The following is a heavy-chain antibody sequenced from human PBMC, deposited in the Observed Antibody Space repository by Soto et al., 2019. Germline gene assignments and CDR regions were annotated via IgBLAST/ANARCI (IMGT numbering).Heavy chain of an antibody. CDR2: INAGNGNT. J-gene: IGHJ4*02. D-gene: IGHD6-13*01. V-gene: IGHV1-3*01. Sequence: ASVKVSFKASGYTFSSHAMHWVRQAPGQRLEWMGWINAGNGNTKYSQKFQGRVTITRDTSASTAYMELSSLRSEDTAVYYCARDRSASSAWYNYWGQGTLVTVSS. CDR3: ARDRSASSAWYNY. CDR1: GYTFSSHA.